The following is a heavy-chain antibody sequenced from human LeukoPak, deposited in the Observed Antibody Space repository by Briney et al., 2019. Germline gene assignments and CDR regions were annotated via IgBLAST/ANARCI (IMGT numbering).Heavy chain of an antibody. CDR1: TFTFRDHF. CDR2: ISSSGSDT. V-gene: IGHV3-11*04. D-gene: IGHD2-8*01. CDR3: ARDFRKDIVLMVYAY. J-gene: IGHJ4*02. Sequence: GGSLRLSCAASTFTFRDHFMSWIRQPPGKGLEWVSYISSSGSDTYYSDSVKGRFTVSRDNAKNSLFLQMNSLRLEDTAVYYCARDFRKDIVLMVYAYWGQGTLVTVSS.